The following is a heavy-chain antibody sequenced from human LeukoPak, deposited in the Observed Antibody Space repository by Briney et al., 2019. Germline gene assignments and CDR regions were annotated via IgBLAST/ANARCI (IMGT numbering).Heavy chain of an antibody. Sequence: GGPLRLSCAASGFTFSSHGMNWVRQAPGKGLEWVSGISPRGGITYYTDSVKGRFTISRDNSKNTVSLQMNSLRGDDTAVYYCAKDDAWGRYKDWGQGTLVTVSS. CDR3: AKDDAWGRYKD. V-gene: IGHV3-23*01. CDR1: GFTFSSHG. D-gene: IGHD3-16*01. J-gene: IGHJ1*01. CDR2: ISPRGGIT.